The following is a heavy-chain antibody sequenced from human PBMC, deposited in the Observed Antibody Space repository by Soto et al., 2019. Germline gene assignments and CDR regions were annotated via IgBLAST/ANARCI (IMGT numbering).Heavy chain of an antibody. CDR2: ISYDGSNK. V-gene: IGHV3-30-3*01. CDR1: GFTFSSYA. D-gene: IGHD6-19*01. Sequence: GASLRLSCAASGFTFSSYAMHWVRQAPGKGLEWVAVISYDGSNKYYADSVKGRFTISRDNSKNTLYLQMNSLRAEDTAVYYCARTYSSGWIFDYWGQGTLVTVSS. J-gene: IGHJ4*02. CDR3: ARTYSSGWIFDY.